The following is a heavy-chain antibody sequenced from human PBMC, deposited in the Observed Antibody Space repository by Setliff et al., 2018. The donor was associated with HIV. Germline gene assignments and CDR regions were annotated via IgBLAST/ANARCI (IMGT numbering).Heavy chain of an antibody. CDR3: ARLIKHYDFWSGYYGAYYYYMDV. CDR1: GYTFSTYG. CDR2: ITPYNNNT. V-gene: IGHV1-18*01. J-gene: IGHJ6*03. D-gene: IGHD3-3*01. Sequence: ASVKVSCKASGYTFSTYGISWMRQAPGQGLEWMGWITPYNNNTQYTQHLQGRVTMTTDTYTSTAYMDLRSLRSDDTAVYYCARLIKHYDFWSGYYGAYYYYMDVWGTGTTVTVSS.